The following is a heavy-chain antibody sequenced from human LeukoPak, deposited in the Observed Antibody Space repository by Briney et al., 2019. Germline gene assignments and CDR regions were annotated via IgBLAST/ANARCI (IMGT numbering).Heavy chain of an antibody. Sequence: AGGSLRLSCAASGFTVSSNYMSWVRQAPGKGLEWVSVIYSGGSTYYADSVKGRFTISRDNSKNTLHLQMNSLRAEDTAVYYCARDYAKAPYYYYGMDVWGQGTTVTVPS. CDR2: IYSGGST. J-gene: IGHJ6*02. V-gene: IGHV3-66*01. CDR3: ARDYAKAPYYYYGMDV. D-gene: IGHD4-17*01. CDR1: GFTVSSNY.